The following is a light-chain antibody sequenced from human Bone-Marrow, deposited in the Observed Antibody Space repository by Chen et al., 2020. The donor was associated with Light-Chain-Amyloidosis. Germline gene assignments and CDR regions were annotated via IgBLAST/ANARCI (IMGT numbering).Light chain of an antibody. CDR1: DLPKKY. CDR2: RDT. Sequence: SYELTQPPSVSVSPGQTARLTCSGDDLPKKYAYWYQQKPGQAPVLVIHRDTERPSGISERFSGSSSGTKATLTISGVQAEDEADYHCQSADSSGTYEVIFGGGTKLTVL. V-gene: IGLV3-25*03. J-gene: IGLJ2*01. CDR3: QSADSSGTYEVI.